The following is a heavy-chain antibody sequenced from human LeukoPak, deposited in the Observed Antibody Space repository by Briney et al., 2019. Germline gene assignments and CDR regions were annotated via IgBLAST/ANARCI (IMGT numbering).Heavy chain of an antibody. Sequence: GGSLRLSCAASGFTFSSYSMNWVRQAPGKGLEWVSSISSSSSYIYYADSVKGRFTISRDNSKNTLYLQMNSLRAEDTAVYYCAKGRELGIYYYYGMDVWGQGTTVTVSS. V-gene: IGHV3-21*04. CDR2: ISSSSSYI. D-gene: IGHD7-27*01. J-gene: IGHJ6*02. CDR1: GFTFSSYS. CDR3: AKGRELGIYYYYGMDV.